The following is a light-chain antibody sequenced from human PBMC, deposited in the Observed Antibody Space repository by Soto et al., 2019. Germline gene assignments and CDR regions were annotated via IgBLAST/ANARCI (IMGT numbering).Light chain of an antibody. CDR3: MQATQYRPYT. CDR1: ESLQHRDGNTY. V-gene: IGKV2-24*01. Sequence: DVVMTQNPLSSPVTLGQPASISCRSSESLQHRDGNTYLNWLQQRPGQPPRILIYKVSNRFSGVPDRFSGSGAETDFTLKISRVEAEDVGVYYCMQATQYRPYTFGQGTKLEIK. J-gene: IGKJ2*01. CDR2: KVS.